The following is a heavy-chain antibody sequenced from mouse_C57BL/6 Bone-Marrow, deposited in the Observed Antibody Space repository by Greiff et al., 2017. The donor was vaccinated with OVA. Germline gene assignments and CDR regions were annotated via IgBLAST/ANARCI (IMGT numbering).Heavy chain of an antibody. CDR2: IYPRSGNT. J-gene: IGHJ1*03. CDR1: GYTFTSYG. CDR3: AWYFDV. V-gene: IGHV1-81*01. Sequence: QVQLKESGAELARPGASVKLSCKASGYTFTSYGISWVKQRTGQGLEWIGEIYPRSGNTYYNEKFKSKATLTVDKPSSTAYMQLSSLTSEDSAVYYCAWYFDVWGTGTTVTVSS.